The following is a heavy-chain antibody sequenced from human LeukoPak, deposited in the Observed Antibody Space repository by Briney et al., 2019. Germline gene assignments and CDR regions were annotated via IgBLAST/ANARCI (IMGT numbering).Heavy chain of an antibody. V-gene: IGHV4-59*01. CDR1: GGSISSYY. CDR2: IYYSGST. J-gene: IGHJ4*02. CDR3: AKDLGDYDFWSGYNYFDY. D-gene: IGHD3-3*01. Sequence: PSETLSLTCTVSGGSISSYYWSWIRQPPGKGLEWIGYIYYSGSTNYNPSLKSRVTISVDTSKNQFSLKLSSVTAADTAVYYCAKDLGDYDFWSGYNYFDYWGQGTLVTVSS.